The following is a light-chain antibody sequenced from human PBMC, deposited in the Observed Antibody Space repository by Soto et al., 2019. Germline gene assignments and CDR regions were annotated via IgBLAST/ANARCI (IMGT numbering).Light chain of an antibody. J-gene: IGKJ1*01. Sequence: EIVLTQSPGTLSLSPGERATLSCRASQSVTSTYLAWWQQKPGQAPRLLIYGASRRATGIPDRFSGSGSGTDFTLTISRLEPEDFAVYFCQQYGSSPTTFGQGTKVEIK. CDR2: GAS. CDR1: QSVTSTY. CDR3: QQYGSSPTT. V-gene: IGKV3-20*01.